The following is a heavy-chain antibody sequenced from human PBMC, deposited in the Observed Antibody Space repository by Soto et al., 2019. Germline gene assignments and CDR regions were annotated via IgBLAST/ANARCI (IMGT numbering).Heavy chain of an antibody. CDR1: GGTFSSYT. Sequence: ASVKVSCKASGGTFSSYTISWVRQAPGQGLEWMGRIIPILGIANYAQKFQGRVTITADKSTSTAYMELSSLRSEDTAVYYCARDNGWSGYEGYDAFDIWGQGTMVTVSS. CDR3: ARDNGWSGYEGYDAFDI. CDR2: IIPILGIA. D-gene: IGHD5-12*01. J-gene: IGHJ3*02. V-gene: IGHV1-69*04.